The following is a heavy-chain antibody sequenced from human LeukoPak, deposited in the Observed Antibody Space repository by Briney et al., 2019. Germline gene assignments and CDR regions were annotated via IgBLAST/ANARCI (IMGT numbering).Heavy chain of an antibody. CDR1: GGSISSGGYS. J-gene: IGHJ4*02. CDR3: ASYGDYFGGQFDY. Sequence: PSQTLSLTCAVSGGSISSGGYSWSWIRQPPGKGLEWIGYIYHSGSTYYNPSLKSRVTISVDRSKNQFSLKLSSVTVADTAVYYCASYGDYFGGQFDYWGQGTLVTVSS. V-gene: IGHV4-30-2*01. D-gene: IGHD4-17*01. CDR2: IYHSGST.